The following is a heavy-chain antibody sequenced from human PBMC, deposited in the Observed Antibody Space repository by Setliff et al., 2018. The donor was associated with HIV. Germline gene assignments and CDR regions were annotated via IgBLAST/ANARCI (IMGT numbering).Heavy chain of an antibody. CDR2: MNPNSGNT. CDR3: ARDRYCDYVWGSLLGYYYGTDV. CDR1: GYTFTSYD. V-gene: IGHV1-8*03. Sequence: ASVKVSCKASGYTFTSYDINWVRQATGQGLEWMGWMNPNSGNTGYAQKFQGRVTITRNTSISTAYMELSSLRSEDTAVYYCARDRYCDYVWGSLLGYYYGTDVWGQGTTVTVSS. D-gene: IGHD3-16*01. J-gene: IGHJ6*02.